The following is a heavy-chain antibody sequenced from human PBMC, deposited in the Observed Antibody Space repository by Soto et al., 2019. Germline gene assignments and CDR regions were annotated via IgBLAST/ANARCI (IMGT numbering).Heavy chain of an antibody. J-gene: IGHJ6*02. Sequence: SDTLSLTCTVSGVSVSSNCYSWCWCLQSPGKGLEWIGTIYSSENTYYNPSLLSRVTISVDTSKNEFSLRLSSVTAADTAVYYCARLNGYCVSTNCHGYYGMDVWGQGTTVP. D-gene: IGHD2-2*03. V-gene: IGHV4-39*01. CDR2: IYSSENT. CDR3: ARLNGYCVSTNCHGYYGMDV. CDR1: GVSVSSNCYS.